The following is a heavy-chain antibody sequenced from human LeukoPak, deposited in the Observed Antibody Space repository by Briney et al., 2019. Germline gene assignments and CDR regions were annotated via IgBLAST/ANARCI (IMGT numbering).Heavy chain of an antibody. CDR2: ISGGGGST. CDR3: AKGDYYGSGRYYEPFDY. Sequence: GGSLRLSCAASGFTFSSYAMSWVRQAPGKGLEWVSAISGGGGSTNYADSVKGRITISRDNSKNTLYLQMNSLRAEDTAIYYCAKGDYYGSGRYYEPFDYWGQGTLVTVSS. CDR1: GFTFSSYA. V-gene: IGHV3-23*01. D-gene: IGHD3-10*01. J-gene: IGHJ4*02.